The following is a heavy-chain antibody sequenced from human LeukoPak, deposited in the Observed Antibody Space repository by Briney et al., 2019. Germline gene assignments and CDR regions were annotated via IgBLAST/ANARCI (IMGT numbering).Heavy chain of an antibody. J-gene: IGHJ3*02. V-gene: IGHV5-51*01. CDR3: ARHREEYYCVSGNYYKYDPFDI. CDR2: IYPGDSDT. Sequence: GDSLKISCKDSGNTFTNSWIGWVRQMPGKGLEWMGIIYPGDSDTRYSPSFQGQVTISADKSISTAYLQWSSLKASDTAIYYCARHREEYYCVSGNYYKYDPFDIWGQGTMVTVSS. D-gene: IGHD3-10*01. CDR1: GNTFTNSW.